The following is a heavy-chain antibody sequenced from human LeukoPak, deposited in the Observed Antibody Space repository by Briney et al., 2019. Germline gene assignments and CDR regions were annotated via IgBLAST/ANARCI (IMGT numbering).Heavy chain of an antibody. CDR3: ARASYGIPPQYYYYFYGMDV. CDR1: GYTFTRYG. V-gene: IGHV1-18*01. CDR2: ISAYNGNT. D-gene: IGHD3-10*01. Sequence: ASVKVSCKASGYTFTRYGVGWVRQAPGQGLEWMGWISAYNGNTNYAQKLQGRVTMTTDTSTTTAYMELTSLRSDDTAVYYCARASYGIPPQYYYYFYGMDVWGQGTTVTVSS. J-gene: IGHJ6*02.